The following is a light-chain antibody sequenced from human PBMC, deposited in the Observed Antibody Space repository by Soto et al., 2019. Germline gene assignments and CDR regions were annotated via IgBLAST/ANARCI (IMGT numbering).Light chain of an antibody. CDR2: DVN. V-gene: IGLV2-14*03. Sequence: SALTQPASVSGSPGQSIAISCTGTSSDVGGSDFVSWYQHHPGKAPKLIIHDVNNRPSGVSARFSGSKSGNTASLTISGLQAEDEADYFCSSYTTGNTPYVFGAGTKVTVL. J-gene: IGLJ1*01. CDR3: SSYTTGNTPYV. CDR1: SSDVGGSDF.